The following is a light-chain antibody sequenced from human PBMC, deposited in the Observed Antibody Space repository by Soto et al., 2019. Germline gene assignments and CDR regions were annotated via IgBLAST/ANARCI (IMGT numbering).Light chain of an antibody. CDR2: AAS. J-gene: IGKJ2*01. CDR3: QQSYSTPMST. CDR1: QSISSY. Sequence: DIQMTQSPPSLSASVGDRVTITCRASQSISSYLNWYQQKPGKAPKLLIYAASSLQSGVPSRFSGSGSGTDFTLTISSLQPEDFAPYYCQQSYSTPMSTFGQGTKLEIK. V-gene: IGKV1-39*01.